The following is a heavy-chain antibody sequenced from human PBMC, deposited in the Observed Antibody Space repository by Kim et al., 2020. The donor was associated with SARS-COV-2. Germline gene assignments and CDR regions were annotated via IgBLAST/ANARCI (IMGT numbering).Heavy chain of an antibody. CDR3: TTFTSTVTTHDY. D-gene: IGHD4-17*01. J-gene: IGHJ4*02. CDR2: IKSKTDGGTT. Sequence: GGSLRLSCAASGFTFSNAWMSWVRQAPGKGLEWFGRIKSKTDGGTTDYAAPVKGRFTISRDDSKNTLYLQMNSLKTEDTAVYYCTTFTSTVTTHDYWGQGTLVTVSS. V-gene: IGHV3-15*01. CDR1: GFTFSNAW.